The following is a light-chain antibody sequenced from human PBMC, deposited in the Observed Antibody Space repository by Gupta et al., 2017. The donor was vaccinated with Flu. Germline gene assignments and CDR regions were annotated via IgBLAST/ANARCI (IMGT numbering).Light chain of an antibody. CDR2: KNG. CDR1: TSNIGTNY. V-gene: IGLV1-47*01. Sequence: VTTTSSGSTSNIGTNYVYWYQQDPGKAPKLLIYKNGQWPSGVPERFFGSKSGTTANLAIAGLQADDEADYYCAAWDDSRDGVVFGGGTKLTVL. CDR3: AAWDDSRDGVV. J-gene: IGLJ3*02.